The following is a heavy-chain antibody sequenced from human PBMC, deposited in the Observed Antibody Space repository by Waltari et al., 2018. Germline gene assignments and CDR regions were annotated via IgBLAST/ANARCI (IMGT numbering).Heavy chain of an antibody. CDR1: GYSFTSYW. Sequence: EVQLVQSGAEVKKPGESLKISCKGSGYSFTSYWIGWVRQMPGKGLEWMGIIYPGDSDTRYSPSFQGQVTISADKSISTAYMELSRLRSDDTAVYYCARIVARPGSWFDPWGQGTLVTVSS. CDR2: IYPGDSDT. CDR3: ARIVARPGSWFDP. J-gene: IGHJ5*02. V-gene: IGHV5-51*03. D-gene: IGHD6-6*01.